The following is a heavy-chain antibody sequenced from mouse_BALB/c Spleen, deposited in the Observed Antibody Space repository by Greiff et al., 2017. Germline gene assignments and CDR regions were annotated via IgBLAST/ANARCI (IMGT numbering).Heavy chain of an antibody. J-gene: IGHJ1*01. Sequence: EVQLVESGGGLVQPGGSRKLSCAASGFTFSSFGMHWVRQTPEKRLEWVATISSGGSYTYYPDSVKGRFTISRDNAKNTLYLQMSSLKSEDTAMYYCTRVITTEYFDVWGAGTTVTVSS. V-gene: IGHV5-6-4*01. CDR3: TRVITTEYFDV. CDR2: ISSGGSYT. CDR1: GFTFSSFG. D-gene: IGHD1-1*01.